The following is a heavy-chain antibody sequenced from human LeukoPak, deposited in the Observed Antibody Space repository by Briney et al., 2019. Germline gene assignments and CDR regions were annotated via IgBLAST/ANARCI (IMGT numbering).Heavy chain of an antibody. CDR2: INHSGST. CDR1: GGSLSGYY. CDR3: ARGQILFDP. J-gene: IGHJ5*02. Sequence: SETLSLTCAVYGGSLSGYYWSWIRQPPGKGLEWIGEINHSGSTNYNPSLKTRVTISVDTSKNQFSLKLSSVTAADTAVYYCARGQILFDPWGQGTLLTVSS. V-gene: IGHV4-34*01.